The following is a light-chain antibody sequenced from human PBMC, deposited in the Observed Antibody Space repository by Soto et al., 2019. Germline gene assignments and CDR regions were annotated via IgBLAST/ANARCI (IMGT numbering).Light chain of an antibody. V-gene: IGKV1-8*01. CDR1: QSISTY. CDR2: GAS. J-gene: IGKJ5*01. Sequence: AIRMTQSPSSLSAATVDRVTITCLASQSISTYLAWYQQKPGKAPKLLIYGASTLQSGVPSRFSGSGSGTDFTLTISCLQSEDFATYYCQQYYSNVPITFGQGTRLEIK. CDR3: QQYYSNVPIT.